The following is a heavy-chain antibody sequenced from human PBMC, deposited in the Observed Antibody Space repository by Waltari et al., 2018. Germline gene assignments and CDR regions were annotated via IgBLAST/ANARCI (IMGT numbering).Heavy chain of an antibody. CDR2: IKQDGREK. CDR3: AREGGYSILWSEAYYYYYMDV. D-gene: IGHD2-21*01. J-gene: IGHJ6*03. V-gene: IGHV3-7*01. Sequence: EVQLVESGGGLVQPGGSLRLSCAASGFTFSSYWMSWVRQAPGKGLEWVANIKQDGREKYYVDSVKGRFTISRDNAKNSLYLQMNSLRAEDTAVYYCAREGGYSILWSEAYYYYYMDVWGKGTTVTVSS. CDR1: GFTFSSYW.